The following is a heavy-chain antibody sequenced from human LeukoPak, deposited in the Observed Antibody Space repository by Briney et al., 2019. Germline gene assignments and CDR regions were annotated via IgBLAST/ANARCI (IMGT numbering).Heavy chain of an antibody. J-gene: IGHJ6*02. Sequence: ASVKVSCKASGYTFTNYEINWVRQGTGQGLEWLGWMNPSSGNTGYAQKFQGRVTMTRDTSISTAYTELSSLRSEDTAVYYCARVAYYYDSAGKSLKFFYGMDVWGQGTTVTVSS. D-gene: IGHD3-22*01. CDR3: ARVAYYYDSAGKSLKFFYGMDV. V-gene: IGHV1-8*01. CDR2: MNPSSGNT. CDR1: GYTFTNYE.